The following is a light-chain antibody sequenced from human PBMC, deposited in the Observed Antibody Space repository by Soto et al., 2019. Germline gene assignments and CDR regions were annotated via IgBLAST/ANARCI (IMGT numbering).Light chain of an antibody. Sequence: AIRMTQSPSSLSASTGDRVTITCRASQGISSYLAWYQQKPGKAPKLLIYAASTLQSGVPSRFRGSGSGTDFTLTISCLQSEDFATYYCQQYYSYPVTFGGGTKVDIK. CDR1: QGISSY. J-gene: IGKJ4*01. CDR2: AAS. CDR3: QQYYSYPVT. V-gene: IGKV1-8*01.